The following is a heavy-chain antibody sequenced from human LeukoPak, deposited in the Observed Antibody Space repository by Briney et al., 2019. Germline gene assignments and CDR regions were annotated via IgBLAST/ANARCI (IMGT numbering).Heavy chain of an antibody. J-gene: IGHJ3*02. CDR3: ARAYCSSTSCYTWDAFDI. V-gene: IGHV4-34*01. Sequence: SETLSLTCAVSGGSFSDYSWSWIRQSPGEGLEWIGEINHSGATNYNPSFKSRVTISVDTSKNQFSLKLSSVTAADTAVYYCARAYCSSTSCYTWDAFDIWGQGTMVTVSS. CDR2: INHSGAT. D-gene: IGHD2-2*02. CDR1: GGSFSDYS.